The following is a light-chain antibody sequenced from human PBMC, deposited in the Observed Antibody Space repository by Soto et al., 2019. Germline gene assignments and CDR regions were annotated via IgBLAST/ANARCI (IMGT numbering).Light chain of an antibody. CDR3: SSYAGSNNFGV. Sequence: QSALTQPASVSGSPGQSITISCTGTSSDVGSYNRVSWYQQAPGTAPKLMIYEVSKRPSGVPDRFSGSKSGNTASLTVSGLQAEDEADYYCSSYAGSNNFGVFGGGTKVTVL. CDR2: EVS. CDR1: SSDVGSYNR. J-gene: IGLJ3*02. V-gene: IGLV2-8*01.